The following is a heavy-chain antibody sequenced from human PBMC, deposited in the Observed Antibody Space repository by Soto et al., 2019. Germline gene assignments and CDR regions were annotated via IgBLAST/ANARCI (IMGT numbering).Heavy chain of an antibody. CDR1: GGTFSSYA. J-gene: IGHJ5*02. V-gene: IGHV1-69*12. CDR2: IIPIFGTA. D-gene: IGHD2-15*01. CDR3: ARDRDCSGGSCYSGWFDP. Sequence: QVQLVQSGAEVKKPGSSVKVSCKASGGTFSSYAISWVRQAPGQGLEWMGGIIPIFGTANYAQKFQGRVTMTADESTSTAYMELSSLRSEDTAVYYCARDRDCSGGSCYSGWFDPWGQGTLVTVSS.